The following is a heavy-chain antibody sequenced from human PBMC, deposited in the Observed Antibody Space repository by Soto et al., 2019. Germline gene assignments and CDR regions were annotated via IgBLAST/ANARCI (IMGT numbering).Heavy chain of an antibody. CDR3: ARPGQGVLFYYAMDV. D-gene: IGHD3-10*01. V-gene: IGHV3-48*02. Sequence: EVQLVESGGGLVQPGGSLRLSCAAPGFSFSSYSLNWVRQAPGKGLEWIPYISSRSDVIYYADSLKGRFTVSRDNAKNSLYLQMNSLGDEDSAVYYCARPGQGVLFYYAMDVWGQGTTVTVSS. CDR2: ISSRSDVI. CDR1: GFSFSSYS. J-gene: IGHJ6*02.